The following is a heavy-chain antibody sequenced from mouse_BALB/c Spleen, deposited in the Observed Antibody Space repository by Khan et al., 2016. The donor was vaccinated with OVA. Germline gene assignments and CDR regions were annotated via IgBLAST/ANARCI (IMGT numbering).Heavy chain of an antibody. D-gene: IGHD1-1*01. J-gene: IGHJ2*01. CDR1: GYSFTGYF. CDR2: INPHIGAT. CDR3: ARKNGSNFDY. V-gene: IGHV1-20*02. Sequence: VQLKQSGPELVKPGASVKISCKASGYSFTGYFMNWVMQSPGKSLEWIGRINPHIGATFYNQKFKGKAILTVNESSSTFHMELRSLASEDYEGYCCARKNGSNFDYWGQGTTVTVSS.